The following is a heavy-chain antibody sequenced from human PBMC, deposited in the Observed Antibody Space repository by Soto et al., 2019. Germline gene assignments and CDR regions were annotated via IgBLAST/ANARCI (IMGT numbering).Heavy chain of an antibody. V-gene: IGHV1-69*13. CDR3: ASHPLLYYYGTDV. CDR1: GGTFSSYA. Sequence: SVKVSCKASGGTFSSYAISWVRQAPGQGLEWMGGIIPIFGTANYAQKFQGRVTITADESTSTAYMELSSLRSEDTAVYYCASHPLLYYYGTDVWGQGTTVTVSS. CDR2: IIPIFGTA. J-gene: IGHJ6*02.